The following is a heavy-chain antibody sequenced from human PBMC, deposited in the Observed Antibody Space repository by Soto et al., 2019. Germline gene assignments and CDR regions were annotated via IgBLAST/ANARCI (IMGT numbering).Heavy chain of an antibody. CDR1: GDTFKNCV. D-gene: IGHD3-10*01. CDR3: AAELGFGKLSVV. V-gene: IGHV1-69*01. J-gene: IGHJ6*02. Sequence: QVQVVQSGVEVRRPGSSVKVSCKASGDTFKNCVISWVRQAPGQGLEWMGGIIPLFGTTDFAQRFQGRLTMTTDESTTTAYMELSGLRSEDTATYYCAAELGFGKLSVVWGQGTTVIVSS. CDR2: IIPLFGTT.